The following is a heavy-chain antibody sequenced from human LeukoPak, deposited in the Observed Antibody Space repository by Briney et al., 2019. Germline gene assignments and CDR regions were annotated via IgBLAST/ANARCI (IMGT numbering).Heavy chain of an antibody. Sequence: GGSLRLSCAASGFTFSSYGMNWVRQAPGKGLEWVSGISDSGVGTKHADSVKGRFTISRDNAKNTLYLQMNSLRAEDTAVYYCARADGDSMGAFDIWGQGTMVTVSS. J-gene: IGHJ3*02. CDR1: GFTFSSYG. V-gene: IGHV3-23*01. D-gene: IGHD3-10*01. CDR3: ARADGDSMGAFDI. CDR2: ISDSGVGT.